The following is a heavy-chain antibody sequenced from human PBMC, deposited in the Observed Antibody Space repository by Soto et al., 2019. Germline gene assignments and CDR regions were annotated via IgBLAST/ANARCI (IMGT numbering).Heavy chain of an antibody. CDR1: GFTFSSYG. J-gene: IGHJ4*02. CDR2: ISYDGSNK. Sequence: QVQLVESGGGVVQPGRSLRLSCAASGFTFSSYGMHWVRQAPGKGLEWVAVISYDGSNKYYADSVKGRFTISRDNSKNTLYLQMNSLRAEDTAGYYCAKDSHGSGDYWGQGTLVTVSS. CDR3: AKDSHGSGDY. V-gene: IGHV3-30*18. D-gene: IGHD3-10*01.